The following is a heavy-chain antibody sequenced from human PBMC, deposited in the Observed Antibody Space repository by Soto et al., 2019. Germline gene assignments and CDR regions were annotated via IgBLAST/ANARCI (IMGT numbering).Heavy chain of an antibody. CDR3: ARWESERCGN. J-gene: IGHJ4*02. CDR1: GFIFSDHY. D-gene: IGHD1-26*01. Sequence: EVQLAESGGGLVQPGGSLRLSCEASGFIFSDHYMDWVRQAPGKGLEWVGRTKNKANSYTTEYAASVKGRFSISRDASKNSLYLQMNSLKTEDTAVYYCARWESERCGNWGQGTLVTVSS. V-gene: IGHV3-72*01. CDR2: TKNKANSYTT.